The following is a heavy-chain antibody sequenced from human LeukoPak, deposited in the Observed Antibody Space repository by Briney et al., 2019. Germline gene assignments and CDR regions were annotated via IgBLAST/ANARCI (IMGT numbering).Heavy chain of an antibody. J-gene: IGHJ6*03. Sequence: ASVKVSCKASGYTFTSYGISWVRQAPGQGLEWMGWISAYNGNTNYAQKLQGRVTMTTDTSTSTAYMELRSLRSDDTAVYYCARVADQNIVGATSYYYYMDVWGKGTTVTVSS. CDR2: ISAYNGNT. CDR3: ARVADQNIVGATSYYYYMDV. CDR1: GYTFTSYG. D-gene: IGHD1-26*01. V-gene: IGHV1-18*01.